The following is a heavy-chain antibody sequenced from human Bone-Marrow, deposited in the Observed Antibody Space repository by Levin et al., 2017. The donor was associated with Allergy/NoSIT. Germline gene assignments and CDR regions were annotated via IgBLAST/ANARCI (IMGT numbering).Heavy chain of an antibody. Sequence: ASVKVSCQTSGYTFTSYDINWVRQATGQGLEWMGWMDPNTGNTGYAQKFQGRVTMTRDTTISTAYMELSSMRSEDKAMYYCARVIVSSSSWYFDLWGRGTLVTVSS. D-gene: IGHD6-6*01. J-gene: IGHJ2*01. CDR1: GYTFTSYD. CDR2: MDPNTGNT. CDR3: ARVIVSSSSWYFDL. V-gene: IGHV1-8*01.